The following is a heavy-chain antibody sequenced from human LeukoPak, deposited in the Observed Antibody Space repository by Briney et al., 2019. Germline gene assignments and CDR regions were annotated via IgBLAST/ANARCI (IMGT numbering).Heavy chain of an antibody. Sequence: GGSLRLSCAASGFPFINAWMNWVRQAPGKGLEWVGRIKSKAHGGTTDYAAPVKGRFTISRDDSKNTLYLQMNSLKTEDTAVYYCNGDTAMYVDYWGQGTLVTVSS. CDR2: IKSKAHGGTT. V-gene: IGHV3-15*01. CDR3: NGDTAMYVDY. CDR1: GFPFINAW. J-gene: IGHJ4*02. D-gene: IGHD5-18*01.